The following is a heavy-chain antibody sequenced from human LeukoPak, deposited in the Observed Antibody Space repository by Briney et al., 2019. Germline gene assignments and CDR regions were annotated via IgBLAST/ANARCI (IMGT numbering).Heavy chain of an antibody. CDR3: ARDSTGYWYLDL. V-gene: IGHV3-23*01. Sequence: GGSLRLSCAASGFTFSTYTMYWVRQPPGKGLEWVSIIGGSGGDIHYADSVKGRFTISRDNSKNTLYLQMNSLRAEDTAVYYCARDSTGYWYLDLWGRGTQVSVSS. J-gene: IGHJ2*01. D-gene: IGHD3-3*02. CDR1: GFTFSTYT. CDR2: IGGSGGDI.